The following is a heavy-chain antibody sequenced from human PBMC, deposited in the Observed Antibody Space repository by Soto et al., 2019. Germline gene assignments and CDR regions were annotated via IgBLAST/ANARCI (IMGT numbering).Heavy chain of an antibody. CDR1: GFTFTSSA. Sequence: SVKVSCKASGFTFTSSAVQWVRQARGQRLEWIGWIVVGSGNTNYAQKFQERVTITRDMSTSTAYMELGSLRSEDTAVYYCAADLGTSYWIYWGQGTLVTVSS. J-gene: IGHJ4*02. D-gene: IGHD1-26*01. CDR2: IVVGSGNT. CDR3: AADLGTSYWIY. V-gene: IGHV1-58*01.